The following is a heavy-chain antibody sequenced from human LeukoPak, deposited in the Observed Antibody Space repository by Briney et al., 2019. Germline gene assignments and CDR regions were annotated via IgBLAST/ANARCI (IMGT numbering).Heavy chain of an antibody. CDR3: ARDRAFYYDSSPPKYGMDV. CDR1: GGTFSSSA. Sequence: ASVKVSCKASGGTFSSSAVTWIRQAPGQGLEWMGGIIPIFGTTKYSQKFQGRVTITADESTSTAYMELSSLRSEDTAVYYCARDRAFYYDSSPPKYGMDVWGQGTTVTVSS. V-gene: IGHV1-69*13. D-gene: IGHD3-22*01. CDR2: IIPIFGTT. J-gene: IGHJ6*02.